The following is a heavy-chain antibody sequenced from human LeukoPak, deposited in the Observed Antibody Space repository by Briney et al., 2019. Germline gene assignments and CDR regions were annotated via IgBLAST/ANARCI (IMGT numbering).Heavy chain of an antibody. CDR2: ISGSGGST. CDR3: AKSSYYDSSGYYREYYFDY. CDR1: GFTFSSYA. V-gene: IGHV3-23*01. D-gene: IGHD3-22*01. Sequence: GGSLRLSCAASGFTFSSYAMSGVRQAPGKGLEWVSAISGSGGSTNYADSVKSRVTVSRDNSKSTLYLQMNSLRAEDTAVYYCAKSSYYDSSGYYREYYFDYWGQGTLVTVSS. J-gene: IGHJ4*02.